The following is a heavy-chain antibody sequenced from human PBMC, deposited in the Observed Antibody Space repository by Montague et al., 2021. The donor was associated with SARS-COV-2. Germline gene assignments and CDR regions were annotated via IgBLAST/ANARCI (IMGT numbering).Heavy chain of an antibody. Sequence: SLRLSCAASGFTFSSYAMHWVRQAPGKGLEWVAVISYDGSNKYYADSVKGRFTISRDNSKNTLYLQMNNLRPEDTAVYYCARDVGLLNDYWGQGTLVTVSS. D-gene: IGHD2-21*02. J-gene: IGHJ4*02. V-gene: IGHV3-30*04. CDR3: ARDVGLLNDY. CDR1: GFTFSSYA. CDR2: ISYDGSNK.